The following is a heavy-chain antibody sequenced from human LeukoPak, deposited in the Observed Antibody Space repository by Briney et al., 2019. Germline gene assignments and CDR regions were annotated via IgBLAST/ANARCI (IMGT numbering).Heavy chain of an antibody. CDR1: GGTFSSYA. CDR2: INPSGGTT. Sequence: EASVEVSCKASGGTFSSYAISWVRQAPGQGLEWMRIINPSGGTTTYAQKFQGRVTMTRDTSTNTVYMDLSSLRSEDTAVYYCARDVSAGSQFFDYWGQGTLVTVSS. J-gene: IGHJ4*02. V-gene: IGHV1-46*01. D-gene: IGHD6-19*01. CDR3: ARDVSAGSQFFDY.